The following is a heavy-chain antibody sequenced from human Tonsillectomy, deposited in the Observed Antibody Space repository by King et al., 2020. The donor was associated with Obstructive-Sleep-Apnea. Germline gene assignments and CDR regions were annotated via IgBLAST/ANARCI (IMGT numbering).Heavy chain of an antibody. V-gene: IGHV4-4*02. Sequence: QLQESGPGLVKPSGTLSLTCAGSGGSISSSNWWSWVRQPPGKGREGIGGIFHSGTTNYNPSLKSRVTLSVDKSKNQFSLKLSSVTAADTAVYYCARDSSGYSYEDYWGQGTLVTVSS. CDR3: ARDSSGYSYEDY. D-gene: IGHD5-18*01. CDR2: IFHSGTT. CDR1: GGSISSSNW. J-gene: IGHJ4*02.